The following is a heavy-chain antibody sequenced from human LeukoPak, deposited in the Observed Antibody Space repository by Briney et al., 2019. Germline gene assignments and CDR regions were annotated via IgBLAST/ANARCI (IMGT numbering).Heavy chain of an antibody. CDR2: INRDGSTT. Sequence: GGSLRLSCAASGFTFSNYWVHWVRQAPGKGLVWVSRINRDGSTTNYADSVKGRFTFSRDNAKNTLNLQMNSLRAEDTAVYYCARDRKSGESSEIDFWGQGTLVTVSS. D-gene: IGHD3-10*01. J-gene: IGHJ4*02. CDR1: GFTFSNYW. CDR3: ARDRKSGESSEIDF. V-gene: IGHV3-74*01.